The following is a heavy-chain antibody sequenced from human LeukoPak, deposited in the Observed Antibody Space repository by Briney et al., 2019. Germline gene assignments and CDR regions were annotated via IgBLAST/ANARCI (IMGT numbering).Heavy chain of an antibody. CDR3: TRGKYYDFWSGYYPDY. CDR1: GFTFSSYA. J-gene: IGHJ4*02. D-gene: IGHD3-3*01. V-gene: IGHV3-49*04. CDR2: IRSKAYGGTT. Sequence: GGSLRLSCVASGFTFSSYAMSWVRQAPGKGLEWVGFIRSKAYGGTTEYAASVKGRFTISRDDSKSIAYLQMNSLKTEDTAVYYCTRGKYYDFWSGYYPDYWGQGTLVTVSS.